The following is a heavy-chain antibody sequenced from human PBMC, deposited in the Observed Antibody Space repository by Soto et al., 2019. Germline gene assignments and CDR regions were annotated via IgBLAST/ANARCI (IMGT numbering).Heavy chain of an antibody. Sequence: SETLSLTCTVSVASISSSYWSWIRQPAGKGLEWIGRIYTSGSTNYNPSLKSRLTMSGDTSRNQFSLKLTSVTAADTAFYYCVRDKGGSYADAFDIWGQGTMVTVSS. V-gene: IGHV4-4*07. CDR3: VRDKGGSYADAFDI. D-gene: IGHD1-26*01. J-gene: IGHJ3*02. CDR2: IYTSGST. CDR1: VASISSSY.